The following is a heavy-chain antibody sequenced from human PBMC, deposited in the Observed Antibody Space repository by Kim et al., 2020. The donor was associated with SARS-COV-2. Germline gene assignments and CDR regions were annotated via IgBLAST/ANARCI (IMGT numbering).Heavy chain of an antibody. V-gene: IGHV4-39*01. CDR1: GGSISSSSYY. J-gene: IGHJ5*02. D-gene: IGHD6-13*01. Sequence: SETLSLTCTVSGGSISSSSYYWGWIRQPPGKGLEWIGSIYYSGSTYYNPSLKSRVTISVDTSKNQFSLKLSSVTAADTAVYYCARRDSSYVYNWFDPWGQGTLVTVSS. CDR2: IYYSGST. CDR3: ARRDSSYVYNWFDP.